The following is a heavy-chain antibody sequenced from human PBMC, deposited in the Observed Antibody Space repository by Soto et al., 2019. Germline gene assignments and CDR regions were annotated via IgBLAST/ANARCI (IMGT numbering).Heavy chain of an antibody. Sequence: QVQLQQWGAGLLKPSETLSLTCAVYGGSFSGYYWTWIRQPPGTGLEWIGEINHSGSTNYNPSLKSRATIAVDTSKSQFSLTLTSVTAADTAVYYCARDKITGVFDYWGQGTLVTVSS. CDR3: ARDKITGVFDY. J-gene: IGHJ4*02. CDR2: INHSGST. V-gene: IGHV4-34*01. D-gene: IGHD2-8*02. CDR1: GGSFSGYY.